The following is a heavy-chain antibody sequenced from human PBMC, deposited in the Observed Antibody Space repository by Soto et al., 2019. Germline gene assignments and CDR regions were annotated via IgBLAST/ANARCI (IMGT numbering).Heavy chain of an antibody. V-gene: IGHV2-5*02. CDR3: AHIVSGESNSGWYGLSSDS. CDR2: IYWDDDK. D-gene: IGHD6-19*01. Sequence: QITLKESGPTLVKPTETLTLTCSFSGFSLSTTGVGVGWVRQPPGKALEWLALIYWDDDKRYSTSLQSGRTITKDTPKNQVVLTMTDVTPDDTATYYWAHIVSGESNSGWYGLSSDSWGQGTLVTVSS. CDR1: GFSLSTTGVG. J-gene: IGHJ4*02.